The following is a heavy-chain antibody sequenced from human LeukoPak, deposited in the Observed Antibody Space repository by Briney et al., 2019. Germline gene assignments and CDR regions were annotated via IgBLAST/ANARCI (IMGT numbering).Heavy chain of an antibody. CDR3: ARDPGRITIFGVVITNTYFDY. Sequence: PGGSLRLSCAASGFTFSSYAMHWVRQAPGKGLEWVAVISYDGSNKYYADSVKGRFTISRDNSKNTLYLQMNSLRAEDTAVYYCARDPGRITIFGVVITNTYFDYWGQGTLVTVSS. CDR1: GFTFSSYA. D-gene: IGHD3-3*01. V-gene: IGHV3-30*04. J-gene: IGHJ4*02. CDR2: ISYDGSNK.